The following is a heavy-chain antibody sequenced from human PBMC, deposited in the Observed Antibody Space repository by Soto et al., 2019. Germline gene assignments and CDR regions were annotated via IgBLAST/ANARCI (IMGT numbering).Heavy chain of an antibody. CDR1: GGSISNYY. V-gene: IGHV4-4*07. CDR3: ARGGQDFWSGPLDY. Sequence: QGQLQESGPGLVKPSETLSLTCNVSGGSISNYYCNWTRQPAGKGLEWIGRIDTSGSTNYTPSLKSRVTMSVDTYKQEFSLKLRSVTAADTALYYCARGGQDFWSGPLDYWGRGARVPVSS. CDR2: IDTSGST. D-gene: IGHD3-3*01. J-gene: IGHJ4*02.